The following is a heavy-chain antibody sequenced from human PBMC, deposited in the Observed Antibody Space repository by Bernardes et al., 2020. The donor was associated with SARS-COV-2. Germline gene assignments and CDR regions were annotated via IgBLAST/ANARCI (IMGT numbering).Heavy chain of an antibody. CDR3: ARDYDFWSGPPGYFDY. CDR2: ISSDGGST. V-gene: IGHV3-74*01. D-gene: IGHD3-3*01. CDR1: GFSFGSSW. J-gene: IGHJ4*02. Sequence: GGSLRLSCAASGFSFGSSWMHWVRQAPGKGLVWVSRISSDGGSTDYADSVKGRFTISRDNAKNTLYMQMNSLRAEDTAVYYCARDYDFWSGPPGYFDYWGQGTLVTVSS.